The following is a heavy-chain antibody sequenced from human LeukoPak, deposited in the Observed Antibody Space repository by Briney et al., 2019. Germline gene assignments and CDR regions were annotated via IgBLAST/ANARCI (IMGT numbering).Heavy chain of an antibody. V-gene: IGHV3-9*01. J-gene: IGHJ1*01. D-gene: IGHD3-22*01. CDR3: AKDIDYDSSGLIQH. Sequence: SLRLSCAASGFTFDDYAMHWVRQAPGKGLEWVSGISWNSGSIGCADSVKGRFTISRDNAKNSLYLQMNSLRAEDTALYYCAKDIDYDSSGLIQHWGQGTLVTVSS. CDR1: GFTFDDYA. CDR2: ISWNSGSI.